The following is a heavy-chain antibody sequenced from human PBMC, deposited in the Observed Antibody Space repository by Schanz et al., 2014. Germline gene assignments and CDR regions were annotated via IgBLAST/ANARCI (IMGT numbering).Heavy chain of an antibody. CDR3: ARGGVLVLPPGTVKKGNDY. V-gene: IGHV1-2*02. Sequence: QVQLVQSGAEVKKPGASVKVSCKTSGYSFSDYFIHWVRQAPGQGLEWMGWLNPDSGETLYAQRVQGRVTLTRVTSIRTAYMDLRSLLSDDAAVYFCARGGVLVLPPGTVKKGNDYWGQGTLVTVSS. CDR2: LNPDSGET. D-gene: IGHD3-10*01. CDR1: GYSFSDYF. J-gene: IGHJ4*02.